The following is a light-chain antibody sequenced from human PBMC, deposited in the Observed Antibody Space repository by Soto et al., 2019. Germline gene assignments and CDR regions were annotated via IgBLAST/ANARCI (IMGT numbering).Light chain of an antibody. Sequence: EIQMTQSKSSLSASVGDRVTITCQASQDIKNYLNWYQQKSGKAPKLLIYDASDLETGVPSRFSGSGSGTDFTFTINSLQPEDIATYYCQQYDNLPLTFGGGTMVDIK. CDR2: DAS. CDR3: QQYDNLPLT. CDR1: QDIKNY. J-gene: IGKJ4*01. V-gene: IGKV1-33*01.